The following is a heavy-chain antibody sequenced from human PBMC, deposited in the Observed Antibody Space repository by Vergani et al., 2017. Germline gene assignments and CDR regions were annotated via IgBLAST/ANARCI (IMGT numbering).Heavy chain of an antibody. V-gene: IGHV1-69*01. J-gene: IGHJ3*02. CDR3: PRAVTILTLWNAFDI. D-gene: IGHD3-3*01. Sequence: QVQLVQSGAEVKKPGSSVKVSCKASGGTFSSYAISWVRQAPGQGLEWMGGINPIFGKANYAQKFQGRVTITADESTSTSYMERSSLRSADTAVYYCPRAVTILTLWNAFDIWGQGTMVTVSS. CDR1: GGTFSSYA. CDR2: INPIFGKA.